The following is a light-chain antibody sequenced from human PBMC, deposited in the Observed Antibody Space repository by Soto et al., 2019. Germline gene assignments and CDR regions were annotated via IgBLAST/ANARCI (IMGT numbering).Light chain of an antibody. Sequence: QSALTQPASVSGSPGQSITISCTGTTGDIGTYNYVSWYQHHPDKAPRLMIYEVSNRPSGVSNRFSGSKSGNTASLTISGLQAEDEADYYCTSFTNSRTVVFGGGTSSPS. CDR3: TSFTNSRTVV. CDR2: EVS. V-gene: IGLV2-14*01. CDR1: TGDIGTYNY. J-gene: IGLJ3*02.